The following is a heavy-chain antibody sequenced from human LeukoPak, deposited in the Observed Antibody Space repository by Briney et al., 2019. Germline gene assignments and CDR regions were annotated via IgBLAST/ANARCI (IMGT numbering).Heavy chain of an antibody. D-gene: IGHD1-26*01. CDR2: INHSGST. CDR3: ARVPRGVGRAFDY. CDR1: GGSFSGYY. Sequence: PSETLPPTCAVYGGSFSGYYWSWIRQPPGKRLEWIGEINHSGSTNYNPSLKSRVTISVATSKTQFSLKLSSVTAADTAVYYCARVPRGVGRAFDYWGQGTLVTVSS. V-gene: IGHV4-34*01. J-gene: IGHJ4*02.